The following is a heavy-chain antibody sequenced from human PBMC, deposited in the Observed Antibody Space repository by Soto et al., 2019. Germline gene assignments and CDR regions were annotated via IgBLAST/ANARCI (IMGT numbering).Heavy chain of an antibody. V-gene: IGHV4-34*01. D-gene: IGHD3-9*01. CDR1: GGSFSGYY. CDR2: INHSGST. Sequence: SETLSLTCAVYGGSFSGYYWSWIRQPPGKGLEWIGEINHSGSTNYNPSLKSRVTISVDTSKNQFSLKLSSVTAADTAVYYCAGNFDILTGYYGLWGQGTLVTVSS. J-gene: IGHJ4*02. CDR3: AGNFDILTGYYGL.